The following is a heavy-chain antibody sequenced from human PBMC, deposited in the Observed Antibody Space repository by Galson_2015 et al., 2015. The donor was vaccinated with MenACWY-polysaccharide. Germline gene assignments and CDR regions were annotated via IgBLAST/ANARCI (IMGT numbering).Heavy chain of an antibody. CDR1: GFTFDDYA. CDR2: IRWNSVTI. Sequence: SLRLSCAASGFTFDDYAMHWVRQAPGKGLEWVSGIRWNSVTIAYADSVKGRFTISRDNAKNSLYLQMNSLRTEDTALYYCAKSPEWYCSGDSCLTPDYWRQGTLVTVSS. CDR3: AKSPEWYCSGDSCLTPDY. V-gene: IGHV3-9*01. J-gene: IGHJ4*02. D-gene: IGHD2-15*01.